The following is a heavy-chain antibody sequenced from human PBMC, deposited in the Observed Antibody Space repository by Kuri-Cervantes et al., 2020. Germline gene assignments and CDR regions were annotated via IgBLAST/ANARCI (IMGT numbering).Heavy chain of an antibody. D-gene: IGHD2-15*01. CDR2: INHSGST. J-gene: IGHJ4*02. V-gene: IGHV4-34*01. Sequence: SETLSLTCAVYGGSFSGYYWSWIRQPPGKGLEWIGEINHSGSTNYNPSLKSRVTMSVDTSKNHFSLKLNSVTAADTAVYYCARDNSYYPRILAYWGQGTLVTVSS. CDR3: ARDNSYYPRILAY. CDR1: GGSFSGYY.